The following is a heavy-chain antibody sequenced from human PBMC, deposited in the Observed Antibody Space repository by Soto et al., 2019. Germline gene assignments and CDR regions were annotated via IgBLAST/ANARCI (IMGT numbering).Heavy chain of an antibody. J-gene: IGHJ4*02. V-gene: IGHV3-72*01. D-gene: IGHD2-8*01. CDR2: ARNKVNSYTT. Sequence: LVESGGGLVQPGGSLRLSCAASGFIFSDHFMDWVRQAPGEGLEWVGRARNKVNSYTTAYAASVEGRFIISRDDSKNSVSLQMNSLKTEDTAVYFCARLMGTSFDLWGQGTMVIVSS. CDR1: GFIFSDHF. CDR3: ARLMGTSFDL.